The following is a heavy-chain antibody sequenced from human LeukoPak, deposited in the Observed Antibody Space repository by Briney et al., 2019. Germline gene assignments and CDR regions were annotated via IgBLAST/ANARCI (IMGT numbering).Heavy chain of an antibody. V-gene: IGHV4-30-4*01. D-gene: IGHD1-26*01. CDR3: ARVSSGSYWFDP. J-gene: IGHJ5*02. CDR2: IYYSGST. CDR1: GGSISSGDYY. Sequence: SETLSLTCTVSGGSISSGDYYWSWIRQPPGKGLEWIGYIYYSGSTYYNPSLKSRVTISVDTSKNQFSLKLSSVTAADTAVYYCARVSSGSYWFDPWGQGTLVTVSS.